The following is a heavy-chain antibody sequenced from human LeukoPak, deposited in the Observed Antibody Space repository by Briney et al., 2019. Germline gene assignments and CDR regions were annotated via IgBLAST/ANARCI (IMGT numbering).Heavy chain of an antibody. V-gene: IGHV4-59*08. J-gene: IGHJ5*02. D-gene: IGHD2-2*01. Sequence: SETLSLTCTVSGGSISSYYWSWIRQPPGKGLEWIGYIYYSGSTNYNPSLKSRVTISVDTSKNQFSLKLSSVTAADTAVYYCARRNVVVVPAAIGDWFDPWGQRTLVTVSS. CDR2: IYYSGST. CDR1: GGSISSYY. CDR3: ARRNVVVVPAAIGDWFDP.